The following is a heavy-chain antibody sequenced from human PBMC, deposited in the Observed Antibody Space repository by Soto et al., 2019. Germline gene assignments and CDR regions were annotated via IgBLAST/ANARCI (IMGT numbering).Heavy chain of an antibody. Sequence: SETLSLTCTVSGGSISSSSYHWGWIRQPPGKGLEWIGSIYYSGSTYYNPSLKSRVTISVDTSKSQFSLKLTSVTAADTAVYYCARHSNYYDVLTGYFSSTYNWFDPWGQGALVTVS. J-gene: IGHJ5*02. D-gene: IGHD3-9*01. CDR1: GGSISSSSYH. V-gene: IGHV4-39*01. CDR3: ARHSNYYDVLTGYFSSTYNWFDP. CDR2: IYYSGST.